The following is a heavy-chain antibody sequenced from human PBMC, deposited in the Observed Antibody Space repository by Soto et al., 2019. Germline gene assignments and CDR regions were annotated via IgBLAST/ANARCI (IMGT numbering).Heavy chain of an antibody. CDR2: ISAYNGNT. D-gene: IGHD3-22*01. J-gene: IGHJ4*02. Sequence: ASVKVSCKASGYTFTSYGISWVRQAPGQGLEWMGWISAYNGNTNYAQKLQGRVTMTTDTSTSTAYMELRSLRSDDTAVYYCARDSYYDSSGYDNSNYWGQGTLVTVSS. V-gene: IGHV1-18*01. CDR1: GYTFTSYG. CDR3: ARDSYYDSSGYDNSNY.